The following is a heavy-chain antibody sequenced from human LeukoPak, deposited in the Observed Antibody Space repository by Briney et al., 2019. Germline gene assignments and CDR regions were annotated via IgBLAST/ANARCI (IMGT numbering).Heavy chain of an antibody. J-gene: IGHJ4*02. CDR1: GYTLTELS. CDR2: FDPEDGET. V-gene: IGHV1-24*01. D-gene: IGHD1-26*01. Sequence: ASVKVSCKVSGYTLTELSMHWVRQAPGKGLEWMGGFDPEDGETIYAQKFQCRVTMTEDTSTDTAYMELSSLRSEDTAVYYCATGKVGATVFDYWGQGTLVTVSS. CDR3: ATGKVGATVFDY.